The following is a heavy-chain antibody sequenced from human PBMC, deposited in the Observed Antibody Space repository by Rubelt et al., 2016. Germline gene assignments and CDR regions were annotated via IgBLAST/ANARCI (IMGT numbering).Heavy chain of an antibody. CDR3: ARDTRYSSSSNFDY. CDR1: GGTFSSYA. Sequence: QVQLVQSGAEVKKPGSSVKVSCKASGGTFSSYAISWVRQAPGQGLEWMGRIIPILGIANYAQKFQGRVTITADKSTSTAYMERRSLRSDDTAVYYCARDTRYSSSSNFDYWGQGTLVTVSS. V-gene: IGHV1-69*04. CDR2: IIPILGIA. D-gene: IGHD6-13*01. J-gene: IGHJ4*02.